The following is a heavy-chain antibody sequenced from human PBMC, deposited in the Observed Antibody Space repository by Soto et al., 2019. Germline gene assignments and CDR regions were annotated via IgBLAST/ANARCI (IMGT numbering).Heavy chain of an antibody. CDR1: GGTFSSYA. J-gene: IGHJ6*02. CDR3: AKVRYSSPMGYYYGMDV. Sequence: SVKVSCKASGGTFSSYAISWVRQAPGLGLEWVGGIIPIFGTANYAQKFQGRVTITADESTSTSYMEVNNLRSEDTAVYYCAKVRYSSPMGYYYGMDVWGQGTTVTVSS. CDR2: IIPIFGTA. D-gene: IGHD6-19*01. V-gene: IGHV1-69*13.